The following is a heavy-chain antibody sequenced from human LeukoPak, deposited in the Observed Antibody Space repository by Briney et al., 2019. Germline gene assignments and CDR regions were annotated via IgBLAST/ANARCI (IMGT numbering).Heavy chain of an antibody. V-gene: IGHV3-48*01. CDR1: GFTFSNYA. Sequence: TGGSLRLSCSASGFTFSNYAMSWVRQAPGKGLEWVSYISSSSSTIYYADSVKGRFTISRDNAKNSLYLQMNSLRAEDTAVYYCAPVTGTHDAFDIWGQGTMVTVSS. CDR3: APVTGTHDAFDI. D-gene: IGHD1-7*01. CDR2: ISSSSSTI. J-gene: IGHJ3*02.